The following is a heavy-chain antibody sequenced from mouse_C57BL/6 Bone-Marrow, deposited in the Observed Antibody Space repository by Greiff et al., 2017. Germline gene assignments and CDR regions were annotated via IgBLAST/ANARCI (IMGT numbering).Heavy chain of an antibody. V-gene: IGHV1-61*01. J-gene: IGHJ2*01. CDR1: GYTFTSYW. Sequence: QVQLQQPGAELVRPGSSVKLSCTASGYTFTSYWMDWVKQRPGQGLEWIGNIYPSDSETHYNQKFKDKATLTVDKSSSTAYMQLSSLTSEDSAVYYCARRGFYYFDYWGQGTTLTVSS. CDR2: IYPSDSET. CDR3: ARRGFYYFDY.